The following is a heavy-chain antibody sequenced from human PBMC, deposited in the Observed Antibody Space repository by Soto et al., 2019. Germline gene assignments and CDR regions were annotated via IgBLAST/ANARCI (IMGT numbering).Heavy chain of an antibody. CDR2: IYNGGTT. CDR1: GGSFNTVNYF. CDR3: ARRPARDKGCY. J-gene: IGHJ4*02. D-gene: IGHD6-25*01. Sequence: QVQLQETGPGLVKPSQTLSLTCTVSGGSFNTVNYFWSWIRQSPDKGLEWIGHIYNGGTTYNNPSLPSRVTISVDTSNNQFSLKLSSVSAADTAVYYCARRPARDKGCYWCQGTLVTVSS. V-gene: IGHV4-30-4*01.